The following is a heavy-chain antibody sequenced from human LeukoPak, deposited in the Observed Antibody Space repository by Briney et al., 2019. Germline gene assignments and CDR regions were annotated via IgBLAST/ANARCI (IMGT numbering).Heavy chain of an antibody. J-gene: IGHJ5*02. Sequence: GGSLRLSCAASGFTFSDFYMSWIRQAPGKGLEWISYISSSGSTIYYADSVKGRFTISRNNAKNSLYLQMNSLRAEDTAVYYCARDKDDYGSGNHWFDPWGQGTLVTVSS. CDR1: GFTFSDFY. V-gene: IGHV3-11*01. CDR3: ARDKDDYGSGNHWFDP. CDR2: ISSSGSTI. D-gene: IGHD3-10*01.